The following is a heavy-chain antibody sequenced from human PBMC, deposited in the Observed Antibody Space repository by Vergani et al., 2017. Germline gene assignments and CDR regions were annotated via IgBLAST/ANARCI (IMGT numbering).Heavy chain of an antibody. Sequence: EVQLVESGGGLVKPGGSLRLSCAASGFTFSSYSMNWVRQAPGKGLEWVSSISSSSSYIYYADSVKGRFTISRDNAKNSLYLQMNSLRAEDTAVYYCARDGRGTVTTLDYWGQGTLVTVSS. J-gene: IGHJ4*02. CDR1: GFTFSSYS. V-gene: IGHV3-21*01. D-gene: IGHD4-17*01. CDR2: ISSSSSYI. CDR3: ARDGRGTVTTLDY.